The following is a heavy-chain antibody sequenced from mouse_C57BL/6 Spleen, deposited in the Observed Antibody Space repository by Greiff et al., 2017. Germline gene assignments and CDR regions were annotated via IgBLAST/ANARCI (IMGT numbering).Heavy chain of an antibody. V-gene: IGHV1-52*01. J-gene: IGHJ3*01. D-gene: IGHD3-2*02. Sequence: QVQLKQPGAELVRPGSSVKLSCKASGYTFTSYWMHWVKQRPIQGLEWIGNIDPSDSETHYNQKFKDKATLTVDKSSSTAYMQLSSLTSEDSAVYYCARYAAQAPFAYWGQGTLVTVSA. CDR2: IDPSDSET. CDR1: GYTFTSYW. CDR3: ARYAAQAPFAY.